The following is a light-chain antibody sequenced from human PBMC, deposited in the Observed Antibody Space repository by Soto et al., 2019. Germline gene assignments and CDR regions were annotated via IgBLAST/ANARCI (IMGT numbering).Light chain of an antibody. CDR2: SAS. V-gene: IGKV1-39*01. CDR1: QSIGKH. J-gene: IGKJ1*01. Sequence: DIQMTQSPSVLSASVGDRVTITCRASQSIGKHLNWYQQKPGKAPKLLIYSASILQSGVPSRFSGSGFGTDFTLTINSLQPEDFAGYHCQQSYDMPWTFGQGTKVDIK. CDR3: QQSYDMPWT.